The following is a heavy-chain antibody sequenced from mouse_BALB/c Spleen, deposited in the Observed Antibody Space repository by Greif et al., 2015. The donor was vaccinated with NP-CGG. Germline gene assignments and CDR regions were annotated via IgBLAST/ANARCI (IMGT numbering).Heavy chain of an antibody. Sequence: EVQLQQSGAELVKPGASVKLSCTASGFNIKEKFMHWVKERPEQGLEWIGRIVPANGDTKYDPKFQGKATITADTSSNTAYPQLSSLTSEDTAVYYCASYVYGYYFDYWGRGTTLTVSS. CDR3: ASYVYGYYFDY. CDR2: IVPANGDT. CDR1: GFNIKEKF. V-gene: IGHV14-3*02. D-gene: IGHD2-2*01. J-gene: IGHJ2*01.